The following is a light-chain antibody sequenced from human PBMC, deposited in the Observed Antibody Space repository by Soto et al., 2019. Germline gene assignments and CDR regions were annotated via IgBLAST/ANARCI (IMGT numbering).Light chain of an antibody. CDR1: QDVSTW. CDR2: AAS. V-gene: IGKV1-12*01. J-gene: IGKJ5*01. CDR3: QQGLSFPIT. Sequence: DIQMTQSPSSVSASVGDTVTITCRASQDVSTWLAWYQQRPGKAPNLLIYAASSLQIGVPSRFGGSGSGTDFTLTIAGLQPEDFATYYCQQGLSFPITFGQGTRLDIK.